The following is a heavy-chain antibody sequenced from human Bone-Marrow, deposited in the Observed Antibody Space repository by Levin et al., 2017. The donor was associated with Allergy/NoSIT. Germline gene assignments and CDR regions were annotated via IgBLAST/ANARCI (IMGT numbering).Heavy chain of an antibody. CDR2: FDPEDGET. J-gene: IGHJ4*02. D-gene: IGHD5-12*01. CDR1: GYTLTELS. V-gene: IGHV1-24*01. Sequence: PVASVKVSCKVSGYTLTELSMHWVRQAPGKGLEWMGGFDPEDGETLYAQKFQGRVTMTEDTSTDTAYMELSGLSSEDTAVYYCATVSGSGYYYFDYWGQGTLVTVSS. CDR3: ATVSGSGYYYFDY.